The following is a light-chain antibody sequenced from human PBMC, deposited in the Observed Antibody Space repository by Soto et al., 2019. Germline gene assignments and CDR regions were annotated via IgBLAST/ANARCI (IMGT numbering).Light chain of an antibody. CDR3: QQYNSYWT. CDR1: QSISGW. J-gene: IGKJ1*01. Sequence: DIQMTQSPSTLSASVGNKVTFTGRAGQSISGWLAWYQQKPGKAPKLLIYDASSLESGVPSRFSGSGSGTEFTLTISSLQPDDFATYYCQQYNSYWTFGQGTKVEIK. CDR2: DAS. V-gene: IGKV1-5*01.